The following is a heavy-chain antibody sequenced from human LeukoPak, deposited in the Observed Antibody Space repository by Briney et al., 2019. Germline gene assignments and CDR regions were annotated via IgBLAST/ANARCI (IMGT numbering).Heavy chain of an antibody. CDR3: ARTNYDFWSRLGYYYYMDV. Sequence: SSETLSLTWTVSGGSISSSSYYWGWIRQPPGKGLEWIGSIYYSGSTYYNPSLKSRVTISVDTSKNQFSLKLSSVTAADTAVYYCARTNYDFWSRLGYYYYMDVWGKGTTVTVSS. CDR1: GGSISSSSYY. V-gene: IGHV4-39*07. CDR2: IYYSGST. D-gene: IGHD3-3*01. J-gene: IGHJ6*03.